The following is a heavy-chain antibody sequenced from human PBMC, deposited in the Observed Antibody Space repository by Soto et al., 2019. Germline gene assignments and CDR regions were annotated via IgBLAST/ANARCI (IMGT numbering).Heavy chain of an antibody. D-gene: IGHD3-10*01. CDR1: GFDFSNYA. J-gene: IGHJ4*02. CDR2: VASDGGNK. V-gene: IGHV3-30*03. Sequence: QVRLVESGGGVVQPGGSLRLSCAASGFDFSNYAMHWVRQAPGKGLEWVVLVASDGGNKYYGDGVKGRFTISRDNSKSTLDLQMNRLRGEDTAVYFCALLEGGPQANFDSWGQGILVTVSS. CDR3: ALLEGGPQANFDS.